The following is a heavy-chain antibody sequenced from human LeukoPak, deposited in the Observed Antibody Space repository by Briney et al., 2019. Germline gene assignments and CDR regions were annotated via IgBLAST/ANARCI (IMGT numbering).Heavy chain of an antibody. Sequence: NPSETLSLTCTVSGGSISSYYWSWIRQPPGKGLEWIGYMYYSGSTNYNPSLKSRVTISVDTSKNQFSLKLSSVTAADTAVYYCARRAPYSYEWSTLDYWGQGTLVTVSS. CDR3: ARRAPYSYEWSTLDY. D-gene: IGHD5-18*01. V-gene: IGHV4-59*08. CDR1: GGSISSYY. J-gene: IGHJ4*02. CDR2: MYYSGST.